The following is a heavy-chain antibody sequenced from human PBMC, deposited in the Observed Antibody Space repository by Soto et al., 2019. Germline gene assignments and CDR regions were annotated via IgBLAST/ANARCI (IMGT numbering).Heavy chain of an antibody. V-gene: IGHV1-69*13. D-gene: IGHD4-17*01. Sequence: SVKVSCKASGGTFSSYAISWVRQAPGQGLEWKGGIIPIFGTANYAQKFQGRVTITADESTSTAYMELSSLRSEDTAVYYCARVRSKTNELDYGDYHYWFDPWGQGTLVTVSS. CDR2: IIPIFGTA. J-gene: IGHJ5*02. CDR1: GGTFSSYA. CDR3: ARVRSKTNELDYGDYHYWFDP.